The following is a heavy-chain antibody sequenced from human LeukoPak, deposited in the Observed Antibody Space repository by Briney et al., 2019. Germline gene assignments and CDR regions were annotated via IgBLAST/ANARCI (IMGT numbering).Heavy chain of an antibody. CDR1: GASIIGNN. CDR3: ASSSGSYPDAFDI. J-gene: IGHJ3*02. CDR2: IYYSGST. D-gene: IGHD1-26*01. Sequence: SETLSLTASVSGASIIGNNWGWIGKPQGREWRGIGYIYYSGSTNYNPSLKSRVTISVDTSKNQFSLKLSSVTAADTAVYYCASSSGSYPDAFDIWGQGTMVTVSS. V-gene: IGHV4-59*01.